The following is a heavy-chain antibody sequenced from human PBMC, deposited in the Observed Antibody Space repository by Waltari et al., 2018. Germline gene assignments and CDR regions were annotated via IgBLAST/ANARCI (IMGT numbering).Heavy chain of an antibody. J-gene: IGHJ4*02. CDR2: INPNSGGT. CDR3: ARGLREPRGGLGY. V-gene: IGHV1-2*06. Sequence: QVQLVQSVAEAKKPGASVQVSCKPSGYSFPGYSLHWFRQAPGQGLEWRGRINPNSGGTNYAQKFQGRVTMTRDTSISTAYMELSRLRSDDTAVYYCARGLREPRGGLGYWGQGTLVTVSS. D-gene: IGHD1-26*01. CDR1: GYSFPGYS.